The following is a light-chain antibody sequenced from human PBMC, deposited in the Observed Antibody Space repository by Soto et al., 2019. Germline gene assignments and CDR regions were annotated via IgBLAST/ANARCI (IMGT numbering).Light chain of an antibody. CDR1: QDIKNY. CDR3: QQYGSYWT. CDR2: DAS. J-gene: IGKJ1*01. V-gene: IGKV1-33*01. Sequence: DIQMTQSPSSLSASVGDRVTITCQASQDIKNYLNWYQQKPGEAPKLLIYDASSLESGVPSRFSGTGSGTEFTLIISSLQPDDFATYYCQQYGSYWTFGQGTKVEIK.